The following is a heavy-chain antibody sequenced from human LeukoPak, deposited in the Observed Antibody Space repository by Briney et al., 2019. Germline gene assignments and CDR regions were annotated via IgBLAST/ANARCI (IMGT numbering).Heavy chain of an antibody. J-gene: IGHJ4*02. CDR2: ISAYNGNT. CDR1: GYTFTIYG. D-gene: IGHD3-3*01. V-gene: IGHV1-18*01. Sequence: GASVTVSCKASGYTFTIYGISWVRQAPGQGRGWMGWISAYNGNTNYAQKLQGRVTMTTDTSTSTAYMELRSLRSDDTAVYYCARRYYDFWSGYSAPYYFDYWGQGTLVTVSS. CDR3: ARRYYDFWSGYSAPYYFDY.